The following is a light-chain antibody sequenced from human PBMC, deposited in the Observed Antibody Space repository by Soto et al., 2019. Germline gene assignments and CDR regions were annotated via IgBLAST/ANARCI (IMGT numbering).Light chain of an antibody. CDR1: QSVSSN. CDR3: QQRNTWPPPT. J-gene: IGKJ4*01. Sequence: EIVMTQSPATLSVSPGERATLSCRASQSVSSNLAWYQQKPGQAPRLLIYGASTRATGIPARFSGSGSGTEFTLTISSLQSEDFAVYYCQQRNTWPPPTFGGGTRVEI. V-gene: IGKV3-15*01. CDR2: GAS.